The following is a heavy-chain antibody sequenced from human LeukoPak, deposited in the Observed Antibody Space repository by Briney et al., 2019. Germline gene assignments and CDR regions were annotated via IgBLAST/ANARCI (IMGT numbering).Heavy chain of an antibody. Sequence: SETLSLTCTVSGGSISSGSYYWSWIRQPAGKGLEWIGRMYTSGSTNYNPSLKSRVTISVDTSKNQFSLKLSSVTAADTAVYYCARDYIYYNSSGYYSHAFDIWGQGTMVTVSS. CDR2: MYTSGST. CDR3: ARDYIYYNSSGYYSHAFDI. J-gene: IGHJ3*02. D-gene: IGHD3-22*01. CDR1: GGSISSGSYY. V-gene: IGHV4-61*02.